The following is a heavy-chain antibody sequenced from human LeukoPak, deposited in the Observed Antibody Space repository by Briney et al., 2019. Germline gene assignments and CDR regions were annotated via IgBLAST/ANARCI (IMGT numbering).Heavy chain of an antibody. J-gene: IGHJ6*02. D-gene: IGHD3-10*01. CDR2: IYSGGST. Sequence: PGRSLRLSCAASGFTVSRNYMSWVPHAPRKRLEWVSVIYSGGSTYYADSVKGRFTISRDNSKNTLYLQMNSLRAEDTAVYYCARVGRGLYGMDVWGQGTTVTVSS. CDR3: ARVGRGLYGMDV. CDR1: GFTVSRNY. V-gene: IGHV3-66*01.